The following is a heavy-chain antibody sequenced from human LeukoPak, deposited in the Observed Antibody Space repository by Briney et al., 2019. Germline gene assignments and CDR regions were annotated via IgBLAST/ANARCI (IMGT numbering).Heavy chain of an antibody. J-gene: IGHJ4*02. V-gene: IGHV3-48*01. Sequence: PGGSLRLSRAASGFTFSSYSMNWVRQAPGKGLEWVSYISSSSSTIYYADSVKGRFTISRDNAKNSLYLQMNSLRAEDTAVYYCARAEIVYGSGSFWGQGTLVTVSS. D-gene: IGHD3-10*01. CDR2: ISSSSSTI. CDR3: ARAEIVYGSGSF. CDR1: GFTFSSYS.